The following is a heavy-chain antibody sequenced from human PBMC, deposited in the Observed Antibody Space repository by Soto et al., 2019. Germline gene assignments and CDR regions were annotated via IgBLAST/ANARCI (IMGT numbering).Heavy chain of an antibody. Sequence: EVQLVESGGGLVQPGGSLRLSCAASGFTFSSYWMHWVRQAPGKGLVWVSRIKSDGSNINYADSVKGRFTISRDNAKNTLYLQMNRLSAEDTAIYYCARGGFSGAGSFIQGDYWGQGTLVTVSS. CDR2: IKSDGSNI. CDR3: ARGGFSGAGSFIQGDY. V-gene: IGHV3-74*01. D-gene: IGHD3-10*01. CDR1: GFTFSSYW. J-gene: IGHJ4*02.